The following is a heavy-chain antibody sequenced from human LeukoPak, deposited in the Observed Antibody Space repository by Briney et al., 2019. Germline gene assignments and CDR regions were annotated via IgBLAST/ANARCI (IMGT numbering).Heavy chain of an antibody. Sequence: GGSLRLSCAASGFTVSSNYMSWVRQAPGKGLEWVSVIYSGGSTYYADSVKGRFTISRDNSKNTLYLQMNSLRAEDTAVYYCASDYDILTDRGYWGQGTLVTVSS. J-gene: IGHJ4*02. CDR2: IYSGGST. CDR1: GFTVSSNY. V-gene: IGHV3-66*01. D-gene: IGHD3-9*01. CDR3: ASDYDILTDRGY.